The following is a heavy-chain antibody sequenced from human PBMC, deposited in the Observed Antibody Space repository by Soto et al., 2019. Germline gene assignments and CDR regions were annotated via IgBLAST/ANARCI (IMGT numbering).Heavy chain of an antibody. CDR2: INKDGGTT. V-gene: IGHV3-23*01. CDR3: AKDLHWYGMDV. J-gene: IGHJ6*02. Sequence: EVPLLGSGGGLVQPGESLRLSCAASGFTFSDYFMNWVRQAPGKGLEWVSGINKDGGTTQNADFVRGRFTISRDNSRNTLYLQMNSVRAEDTALYYCAKDLHWYGMDVWGQGTTVTVS. CDR1: GFTFSDYF. D-gene: IGHD1-20*01.